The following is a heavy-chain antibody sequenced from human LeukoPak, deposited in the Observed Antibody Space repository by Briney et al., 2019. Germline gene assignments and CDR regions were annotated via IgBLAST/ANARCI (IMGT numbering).Heavy chain of an antibody. Sequence: PSETLALTCTVSGGSIYSSSSYWGRFRQPPGKGLEWIGSGYYSGATYYTPSLKSRVTITVDTSKNQFPLKLSSVTAADTAAYYCAREGWGSLSTNYYDSSAITDAFDIWGQGTMVTVSS. CDR1: GGSIYSSSSY. CDR2: GYYSGAT. J-gene: IGHJ3*02. CDR3: AREGWGSLSTNYYDSSAITDAFDI. D-gene: IGHD3-22*01. V-gene: IGHV4-39*06.